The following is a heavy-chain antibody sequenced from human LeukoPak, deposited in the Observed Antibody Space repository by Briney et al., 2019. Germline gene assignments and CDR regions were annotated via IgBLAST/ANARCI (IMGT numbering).Heavy chain of an antibody. CDR1: GESFSGYY. J-gene: IGHJ4*02. CDR2: INHSGST. Sequence: SETLSLTCAGYGESFSGYYWSWIRQPPGKGLEWIGEINHSGSTNYNPSLKSRVTISVDTSKNQFSLKLSSVTAADTAVYYCARGGNTAMGDHWGQGTLVTVSS. CDR3: ARGGNTAMGDH. D-gene: IGHD5-18*01. V-gene: IGHV4-34*01.